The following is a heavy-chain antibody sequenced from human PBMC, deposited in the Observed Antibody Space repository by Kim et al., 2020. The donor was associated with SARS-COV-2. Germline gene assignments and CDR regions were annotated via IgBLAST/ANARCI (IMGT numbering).Heavy chain of an antibody. J-gene: IGHJ4*02. Sequence: GESLKISCKGSGYSFTSYWIGWVRQMPGKGLEWMGIIYPGDSDTRYSPSFQGQVTISADKSISTAYLQWSSLKASDTAMYYCARVGTDYDYVWGSYRYATFDYWGQGTLVTVSS. CDR1: GYSFTSYW. V-gene: IGHV5-51*01. CDR2: IYPGDSDT. CDR3: ARVGTDYDYVWGSYRYATFDY. D-gene: IGHD3-16*02.